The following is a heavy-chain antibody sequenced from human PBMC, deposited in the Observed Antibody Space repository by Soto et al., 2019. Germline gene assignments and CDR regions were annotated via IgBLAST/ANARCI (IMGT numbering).Heavy chain of an antibody. Sequence: SETLSLTCAVYGGSFSGYYWSWIRQPPGKGLEWIGEINHSGSTNYNPSLKSRVTISVDTSKNQFSLKLSSVTAADTAVYYCARSRSGTIFGWFDPWGQGTLVTVSS. J-gene: IGHJ5*02. CDR2: INHSGST. CDR3: ARSRSGTIFGWFDP. V-gene: IGHV4-34*01. CDR1: GGSFSGYY. D-gene: IGHD3-3*01.